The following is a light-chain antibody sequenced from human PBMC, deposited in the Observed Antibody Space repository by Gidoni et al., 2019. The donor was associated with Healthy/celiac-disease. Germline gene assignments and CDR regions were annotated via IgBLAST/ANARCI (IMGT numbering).Light chain of an antibody. CDR1: RSVFYSSNNKNY. V-gene: IGKV4-1*01. J-gene: IGKJ4*01. CDR2: LAS. CDR3: QQYYSTPLT. Sequence: DIVMTQSPDSLAVSLGERATINCKSSRSVFYSSNNKNYLAWYQQKPGQPPKLLIYLASTRESGVPDRFSGSGSGTDFTLTISSLQAEDVAVYYCQQYYSTPLTFGGGTKVEIK.